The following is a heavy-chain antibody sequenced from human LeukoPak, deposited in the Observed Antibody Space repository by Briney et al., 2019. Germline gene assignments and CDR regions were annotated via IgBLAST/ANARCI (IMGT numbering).Heavy chain of an antibody. J-gene: IGHJ6*02. CDR3: ARRRGTQNNYYYYGMDV. CDR1: GYSFTNYW. CDR2: IYPGDSDV. D-gene: IGHD1-1*01. Sequence: GESLKISCQTSGYSFTNYWTGWVRQMPGKGLEWMGIIYPGDSDVRYSPSFQGQVTISADKSISTAYLQWSSLKASDTAMYYCARRRGTQNNYYYYGMDVWGQGTTVTVSS. V-gene: IGHV5-51*01.